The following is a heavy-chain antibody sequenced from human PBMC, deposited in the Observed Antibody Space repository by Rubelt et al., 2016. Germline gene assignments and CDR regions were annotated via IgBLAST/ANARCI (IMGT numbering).Heavy chain of an antibody. Sequence: QVQLQQWGAGLLKPSETLSLICAVYGASFSDYYWTWIRQPPGKGLEWIWEISHSGTTYYNPSLKSRVTIYVDTSKNQFSLKLTSMTAADTAVYYCARDQYDLLTGDYESVWGQGTLVTVSS. CDR3: ARDQYDLLTGDYESV. D-gene: IGHD3-9*01. CDR1: GASFSDYY. J-gene: IGHJ4*02. CDR2: ISHSGTT. V-gene: IGHV4-34*02.